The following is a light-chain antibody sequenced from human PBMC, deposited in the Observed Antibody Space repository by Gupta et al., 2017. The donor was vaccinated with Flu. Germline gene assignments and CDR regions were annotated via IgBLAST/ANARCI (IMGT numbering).Light chain of an antibody. CDR2: EVN. V-gene: IGLV2-23*02. CDR1: SRDIGSYNL. CDR3: CSHTGSSSYMM. Sequence: SRDIGSYNLVSWYQQYPGKAPKLMTFEVNKRPSGVSNRFSGSRSGNTASLTISGLQAEDEADYYCCSHTGSSSYMMFGGGTKLTVL. J-gene: IGLJ3*02.